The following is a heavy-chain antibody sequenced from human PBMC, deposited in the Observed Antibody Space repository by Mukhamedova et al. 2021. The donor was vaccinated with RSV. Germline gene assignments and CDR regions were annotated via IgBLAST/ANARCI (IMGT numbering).Heavy chain of an antibody. D-gene: IGHD2-2*01. CDR2: SGNT. V-gene: IGHV1-58*01. Sequence: SGNTNYAQKFQDRVTISRDMSTATAYMELSSLRFEDTAVYYCAADVSPRDAFNWFDPWGQGTLVTVSS. J-gene: IGHJ5*02. CDR3: AADVSPRDAFNWFDP.